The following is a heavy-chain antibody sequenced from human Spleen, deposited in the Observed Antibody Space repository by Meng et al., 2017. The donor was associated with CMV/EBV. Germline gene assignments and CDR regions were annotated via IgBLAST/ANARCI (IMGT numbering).Heavy chain of an antibody. CDR3: ARERGGYYDYVWGSYRSNWFDP. V-gene: IGHV1-18*01. J-gene: IGHJ5*02. CDR1: GYIFTTYG. Sequence: ASVKVSCKASGYIFTTYGISWVRQAPGQGLEWMGWISGYDDNTKYAQKVQGRVTMTTDTSTSTAYMELRSLRSDDTAVYYCARERGGYYDYVWGSYRSNWFDPWGQGTLVTVSS. CDR2: ISGYDDNT. D-gene: IGHD3-16*02.